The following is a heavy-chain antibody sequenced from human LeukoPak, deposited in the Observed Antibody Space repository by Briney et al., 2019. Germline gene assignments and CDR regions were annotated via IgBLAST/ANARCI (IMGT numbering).Heavy chain of an antibody. CDR3: ARHFSGAAPGLV. CDR1: GGSISSYY. D-gene: IGHD6-13*01. J-gene: IGHJ4*02. CDR2: ISYSGST. V-gene: IGHV4-59*08. Sequence: SETLSLTCTVSGGSISSYYWSWVRQSPGKGLEWIGYISYSGSTNYNPSLKSRVTISVDTSKNQFSLNLSSVTAADTAVYYCARHFSGAAPGLVWGQGTLVTVSS.